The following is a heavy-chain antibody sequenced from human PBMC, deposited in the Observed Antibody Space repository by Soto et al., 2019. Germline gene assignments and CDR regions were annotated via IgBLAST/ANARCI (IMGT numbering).Heavy chain of an antibody. Sequence: QAQLVQSGAEVKKPGSSVKVSCKASGGTFSSYAISWVRQAPGQGLEWMGGIIPIFGTANYAQKFQGRVTITADESTSTASMELSSLRSEDTAVYFCAREGYSGYDWAFDYWGQGTLVTVSS. J-gene: IGHJ4*02. V-gene: IGHV1-69*01. CDR3: AREGYSGYDWAFDY. CDR2: IIPIFGTA. D-gene: IGHD5-12*01. CDR1: GGTFSSYA.